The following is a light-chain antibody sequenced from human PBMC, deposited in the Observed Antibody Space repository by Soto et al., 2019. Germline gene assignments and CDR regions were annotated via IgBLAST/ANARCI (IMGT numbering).Light chain of an antibody. CDR2: RTS. CDR3: QQFGSSVT. V-gene: IGKV3-20*01. J-gene: IGKJ5*01. CDR1: QSVSSSY. Sequence: EVGLTQSPGTLSLSPGERATLSCRASQSVSSSYLAWYQQKPGQAPRLLIYRTSTRATGIPDRFSGSGSGTDFTLTISRLEPEDFAVYYCQQFGSSVTFGQGTRLEIK.